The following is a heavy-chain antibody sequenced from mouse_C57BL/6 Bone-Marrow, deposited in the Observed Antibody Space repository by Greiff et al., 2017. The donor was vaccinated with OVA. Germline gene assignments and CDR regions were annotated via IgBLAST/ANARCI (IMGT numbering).Heavy chain of an antibody. CDR1: GYTFTDYY. CDR2: INPNNGGT. CDR3: APTTVDYAMDY. J-gene: IGHJ4*01. V-gene: IGHV1-26*01. D-gene: IGHD1-1*01. Sequence: EVQLQQSGPELVKPGASVKISCKASGYTFTDYYMNWVKQSHGKSLEWIGDINPNNGGTSYNQKFKGKATLTVDKSSSTAYMELRSLTSEDSAVEYCAPTTVDYAMDYWGQGTSVTVSS.